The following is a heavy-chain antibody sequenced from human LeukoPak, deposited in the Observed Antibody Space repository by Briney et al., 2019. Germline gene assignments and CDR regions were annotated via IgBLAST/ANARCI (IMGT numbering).Heavy chain of an antibody. J-gene: IGHJ4*02. CDR3: ATPNRGSFLSVRY. CDR1: GFTFSSYA. CDR2: ISYDGSNK. D-gene: IGHD7-27*01. V-gene: IGHV3-30*04. Sequence: GGSLRLSCAASGFTFSSYAMHWVRQAPGKGLEWVAVISYDGSNKYYADSVKGRFTISRDNSKNTLYLQMNSLRAEDTAVYYCATPNRGSFLSVRYWGQGTLVTVSS.